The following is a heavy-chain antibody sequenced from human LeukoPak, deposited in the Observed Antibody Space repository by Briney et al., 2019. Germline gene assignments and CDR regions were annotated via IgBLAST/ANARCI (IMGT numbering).Heavy chain of an antibody. J-gene: IGHJ4*02. V-gene: IGHV3-15*01. CDR3: SGAFLAY. CDR1: GFTFSSYG. CDR2: IHSKSDGGTT. Sequence: GGSLRLSCAASGFTFSSYGMHWVRQAPGKGLEWVGHIHSKSDGGTTNYAAPVQGRFTISRYDSKNTVYLQMNSLQTEDTAVYYCSGAFLAYWGQGTLVTVSS.